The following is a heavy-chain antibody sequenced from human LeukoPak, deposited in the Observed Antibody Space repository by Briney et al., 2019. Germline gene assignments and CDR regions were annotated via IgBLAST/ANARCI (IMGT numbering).Heavy chain of an antibody. V-gene: IGHV1-18*01. CDR3: ARDHDYSNPRPGASGY. CDR2: INVYNGNA. D-gene: IGHD4-11*01. Sequence: GATVKVSCKASGYIFISYGISWVRQAPGQGLEWMGWINVYNGNANYAQKLQGRVTMTTDTSTTTAYMELRSLRSDDTAVYYCARDHDYSNPRPGASGYWGQGTLVTVSS. CDR1: GYIFISYG. J-gene: IGHJ4*02.